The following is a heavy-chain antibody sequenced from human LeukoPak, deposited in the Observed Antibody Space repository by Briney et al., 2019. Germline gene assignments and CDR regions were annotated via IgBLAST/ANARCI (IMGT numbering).Heavy chain of an antibody. Sequence: GGSLRLSCAASGFTFSSYAMSWVRQAPGKGLEWVPAISGSGGSTYYADSVKGRFTISRDNSKNTLYLQMNSPRAEDTAVYYCAKNMRNLKRELLWFGELSFDYWGQGTLVTVSS. CDR1: GFTFSSYA. D-gene: IGHD3-10*01. J-gene: IGHJ4*02. V-gene: IGHV3-23*01. CDR3: AKNMRNLKRELLWFGELSFDY. CDR2: ISGSGGST.